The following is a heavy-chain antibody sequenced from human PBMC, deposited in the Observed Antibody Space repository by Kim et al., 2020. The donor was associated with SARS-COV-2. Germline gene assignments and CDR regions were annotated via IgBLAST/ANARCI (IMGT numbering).Heavy chain of an antibody. CDR1: GYTFTGYY. CDR2: INPNSGGT. J-gene: IGHJ4*02. V-gene: IGHV1-2*02. CDR3: AREFYSSGFNYFDY. Sequence: ASVKVSCKASGYTFTGYYMHWVRQAPGQGLEWMGWINPNSGGTNYAQKFQGRVTMTRDTSISTAYMELSRLRSDDTAVYYCAREFYSSGFNYFDYWGQGTLVTVSS. D-gene: IGHD6-19*01.